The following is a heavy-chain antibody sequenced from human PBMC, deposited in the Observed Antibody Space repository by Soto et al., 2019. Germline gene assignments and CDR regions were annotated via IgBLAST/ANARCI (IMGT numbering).Heavy chain of an antibody. CDR3: ARYDIGRDLDY. CDR1: GFTFSDYY. Sequence: NPGGSLRLSCAASGFTFSDYYMSWIRQAPGKGLEWVPYISSSSSYTNYADSVKGRFTISRDNAKNSLYLQMNSLRAEDTAVYYCARYDIGRDLDYWGQGTLVTVSS. D-gene: IGHD3-9*01. J-gene: IGHJ4*02. V-gene: IGHV3-11*06. CDR2: ISSSSSYT.